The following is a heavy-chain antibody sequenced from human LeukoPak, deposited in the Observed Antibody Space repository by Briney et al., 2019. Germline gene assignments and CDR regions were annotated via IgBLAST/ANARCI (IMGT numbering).Heavy chain of an antibody. Sequence: SQTLSLTCTVSGGSISSGGYYWSWLRQHPGTGLEWIGYIYYSGSTYYNPSLKSRVTISVDTSKNQFSLKLSSVTAADTAVYCCAGGGGGYSYAIWSDPWGQGTLVTVSS. J-gene: IGHJ5*02. CDR1: GGSISSGGYY. V-gene: IGHV4-31*03. CDR2: IYYSGST. D-gene: IGHD5-18*01. CDR3: AGGGGGYSYAIWSDP.